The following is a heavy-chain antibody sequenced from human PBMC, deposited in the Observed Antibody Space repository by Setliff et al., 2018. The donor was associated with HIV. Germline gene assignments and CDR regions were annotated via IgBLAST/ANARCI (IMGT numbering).Heavy chain of an antibody. J-gene: IGHJ3*02. CDR3: ARKWGPHGFDI. CDR2: MNPGSGDT. D-gene: IGHD2-8*01. CDR1: GYNLKSHD. V-gene: IGHV1-8*02. Sequence: ASVKVSCKASGYNLKSHDINWVRQAAGLGLQWLGRMNPGSGDTAYAQKFQDRITLTSDSSISTAYMELNSLTSDDTAVYYCARKWGPHGFDIWGQGTAVTVSS.